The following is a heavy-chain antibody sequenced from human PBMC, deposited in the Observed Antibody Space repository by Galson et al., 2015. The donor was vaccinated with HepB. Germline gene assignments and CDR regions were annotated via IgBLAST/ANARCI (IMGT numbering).Heavy chain of an antibody. Sequence: SLRLSCAASGFTFSSYAMHWVRQAPGKGLEWVAVISYDGSNKYYADSVKGRFTISRDNSKNTLYLQMNSLRAEDTAVYYCARAGGGFFDYWGQGTLVTVSS. CDR3: ARAGGGFFDY. CDR1: GFTFSSYA. D-gene: IGHD3-16*01. CDR2: ISYDGSNK. V-gene: IGHV3-30*04. J-gene: IGHJ4*02.